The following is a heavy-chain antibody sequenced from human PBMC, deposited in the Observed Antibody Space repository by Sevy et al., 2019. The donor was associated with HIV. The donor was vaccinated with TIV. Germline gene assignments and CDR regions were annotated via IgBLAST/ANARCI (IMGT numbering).Heavy chain of an antibody. CDR1: GFTFSGSA. J-gene: IGHJ3*02. CDR2: IRSKANSYAT. D-gene: IGHD1-1*01. Sequence: GGSLRLSCAASGFTFSGSAMHWVRHASGKGLEWVGRIRSKANSYATAYAASVKGRFTISRDDSKNTAYLQMNSLKTEDTAVYYCTRSAGPERRNDAFDIWGQGTMVTVSS. V-gene: IGHV3-73*01. CDR3: TRSAGPERRNDAFDI.